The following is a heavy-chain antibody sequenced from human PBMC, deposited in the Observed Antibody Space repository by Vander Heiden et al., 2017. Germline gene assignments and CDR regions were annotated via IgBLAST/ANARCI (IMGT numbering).Heavy chain of an antibody. V-gene: IGHV4-39*01. J-gene: IGHJ4*02. Sequence: QLQLPESAPGLVSPSETLSLLCPVPDRPIRSSIYNWAWIRQPPGKGLEWIGTIYAGGSTYDNPSLKCRATISVDTSKNQLSLRLSSVTAADTAVYYCARRDSVSSDFDYWGQGTLVNVSS. CDR2: IYAGGST. D-gene: IGHD6-6*01. CDR1: DRPIRSSIYN. CDR3: ARRDSVSSDFDY.